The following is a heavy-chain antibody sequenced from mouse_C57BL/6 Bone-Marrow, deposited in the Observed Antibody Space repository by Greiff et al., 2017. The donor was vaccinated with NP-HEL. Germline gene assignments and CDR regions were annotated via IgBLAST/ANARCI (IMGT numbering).Heavy chain of an antibody. Sequence: VHVKQSGPELVKPGASVKMSCKASGYTFTDYNMHWVKQSHGKSLEWIGYINPNNGGTSYNQKFKGKATLTVNKSSSTAYMEIRSLTSEDSAVYYCARSLLRYYAMDYWGQGTSVTVSS. J-gene: IGHJ4*01. V-gene: IGHV1-22*01. CDR2: INPNNGGT. D-gene: IGHD1-1*01. CDR1: GYTFTDYN. CDR3: ARSLLRYYAMDY.